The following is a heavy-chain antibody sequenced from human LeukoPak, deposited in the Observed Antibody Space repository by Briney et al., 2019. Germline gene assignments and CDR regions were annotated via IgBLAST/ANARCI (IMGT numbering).Heavy chain of an antibody. J-gene: IGHJ6*02. D-gene: IGHD1-14*01. V-gene: IGHV3-30*18. CDR1: GFTFSSYG. CDR3: AKVGRSYYYGMDV. CDR2: ISYDGSNK. Sequence: GGSRRLSCAASGFTFSSYGMPWVRKAPGKGLEWGAVISYDGSNKYYADSVKGRFTISRDNSKNTLYLQMNSLRAEDTAVYYCAKVGRSYYYGMDVWGQGTTVTVSS.